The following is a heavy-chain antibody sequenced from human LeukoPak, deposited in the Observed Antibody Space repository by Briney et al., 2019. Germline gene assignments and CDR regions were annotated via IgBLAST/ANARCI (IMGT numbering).Heavy chain of an antibody. J-gene: IGHJ4*02. CDR1: GNTFTNYG. CDR2: ISAYNGNT. Sequence: ASVKVSCKGSGNTFTNYGVSWVRQAPGQGLEWVGWISAYNGNTNYAQKFKDRVALSTDSSTSTAYMELRSLTSDDTAVYYCARWGDEAYWGQGTLVIVSS. V-gene: IGHV1-18*01. D-gene: IGHD3-10*01. CDR3: ARWGDEAY.